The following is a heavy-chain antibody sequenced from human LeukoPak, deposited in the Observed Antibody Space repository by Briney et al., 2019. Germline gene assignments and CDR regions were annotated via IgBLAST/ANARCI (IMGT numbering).Heavy chain of an antibody. CDR1: GYTFTTYG. J-gene: IGHJ4*02. V-gene: IGHV1-18*01. D-gene: IGHD6-19*01. Sequence: GASVKVSCKISGYTFTTYGITWVRQARGQGLEWMGWISAYNGNTNYAQKLQGRVTMTTDTSTTTVYMELRSLRSDDTALYYCARAAVSNGWHSDYWGQGTLVTVSS. CDR2: ISAYNGNT. CDR3: ARAAVSNGWHSDY.